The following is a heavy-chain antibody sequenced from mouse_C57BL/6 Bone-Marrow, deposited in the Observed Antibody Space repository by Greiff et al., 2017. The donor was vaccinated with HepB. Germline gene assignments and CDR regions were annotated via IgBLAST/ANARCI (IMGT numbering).Heavy chain of an antibody. Sequence: DVQLVESGGGLVKPGGSLKLSCAASGFTFSDYGMHWVRQAPEKGLEWVAYISSGSSTIYYADTVKGRFTISRDNAKNTLFLQMTSLRSEDTAMYYCARMRLRGYAMDYWGQGTSVTVSS. CDR2: ISSGSSTI. CDR1: GFTFSDYG. V-gene: IGHV5-17*01. D-gene: IGHD2-4*01. J-gene: IGHJ4*01. CDR3: ARMRLRGYAMDY.